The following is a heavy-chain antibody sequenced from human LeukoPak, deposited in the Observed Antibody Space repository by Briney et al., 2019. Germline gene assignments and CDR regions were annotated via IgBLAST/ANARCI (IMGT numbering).Heavy chain of an antibody. Sequence: ASVKVSCKSSGYTFTGYYMHWVRPAPGQGLEWMGWINPNSGGTNYAQKFQGRVTMTRDTSISTAYMELSRLRSDDTAVYYCARVPPYYDSSGYYVREYNWFDPWGQGTLVTVSS. V-gene: IGHV1-2*02. CDR3: ARVPPYYDSSGYYVREYNWFDP. J-gene: IGHJ5*02. CDR2: INPNSGGT. D-gene: IGHD3-22*01. CDR1: GYTFTGYY.